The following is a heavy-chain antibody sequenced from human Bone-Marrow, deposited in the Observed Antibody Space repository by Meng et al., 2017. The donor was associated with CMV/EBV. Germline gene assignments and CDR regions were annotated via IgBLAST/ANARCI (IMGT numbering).Heavy chain of an antibody. Sequence: SETLSLTCTVSGGSISTNSYYWGWIRQPPGKGLEWIGSIYYSGSTNYNPSLKSRVTISVDTSKNQFSLKLSSVTAADTAVYYCARGWYYYGMDVWGQGTTVTVSS. J-gene: IGHJ6*02. V-gene: IGHV4-39*07. CDR3: ARGWYYYGMDV. CDR2: IYYSGST. CDR1: GGSISTNSYY.